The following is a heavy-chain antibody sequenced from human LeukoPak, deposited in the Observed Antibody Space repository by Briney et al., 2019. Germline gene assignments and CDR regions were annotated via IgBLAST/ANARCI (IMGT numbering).Heavy chain of an antibody. D-gene: IGHD3-22*01. Sequence: SETLSLTCTVSGGSISSCYWSWIRQPPGKGLEWIGYIYYSGSTNYNPSLKSRVTISVDTSKNQFSLKLSSVTAADTAVYYCARLYYDSSGYYPFDYWGQGTLVTVSS. CDR3: ARLYYDSSGYYPFDY. CDR2: IYYSGST. V-gene: IGHV4-59*08. CDR1: GGSISSCY. J-gene: IGHJ4*02.